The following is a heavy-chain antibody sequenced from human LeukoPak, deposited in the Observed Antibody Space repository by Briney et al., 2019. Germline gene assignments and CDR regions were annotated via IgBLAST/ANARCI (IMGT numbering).Heavy chain of an antibody. V-gene: IGHV3-21*01. CDR3: ARDTHCSSTSCYNAFDI. J-gene: IGHJ3*02. CDR2: IISSSTYI. CDR1: GFTFSSYS. D-gene: IGHD2-2*02. Sequence: GGSLRLSCAASGFTFSSYSMNWVRKAPGKGLEWVSSIISSSTYISYADSLKGRFTISRDNAKNSLSLQMNSLRAEDTAVYYCARDTHCSSTSCYNAFDIWGQGTMVTVSS.